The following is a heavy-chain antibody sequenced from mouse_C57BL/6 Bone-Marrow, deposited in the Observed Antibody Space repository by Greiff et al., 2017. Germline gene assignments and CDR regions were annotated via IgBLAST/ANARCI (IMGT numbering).Heavy chain of an antibody. CDR3: ARRNDYDVVDY. CDR1: GYSFTSYY. CDR2: IYPGSGNT. Sequence: VQLQQSGPELVKPGASVKISCKASGYSFTSYYIHWVKQRPGQGLEWIGWIYPGSGNTKYNEKFKGKATLTADTSSSTAYMQLSSLTSEDSAVYYCARRNDYDVVDYWGQGTTLTVSS. J-gene: IGHJ2*01. V-gene: IGHV1-66*01. D-gene: IGHD2-4*01.